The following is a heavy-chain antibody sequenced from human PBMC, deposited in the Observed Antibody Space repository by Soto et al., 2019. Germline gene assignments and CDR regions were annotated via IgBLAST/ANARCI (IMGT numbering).Heavy chain of an antibody. D-gene: IGHD2-2*01. V-gene: IGHV3-23*01. CDR3: AKGGIGRAPALDN. CDR1: GFTFSSYA. CDR2: ISDGADGA. J-gene: IGHJ4*02. Sequence: EVQLLESGGGLVQPGGSLRLSCAASGFTFSSYAMTWVRQAPGKGLEWISSISDGADGAYYADSVKGRFTLSRDNSKNTLSLQMNSLRADDTAVYYGAKGGIGRAPALDNWGQGTLVTVSS.